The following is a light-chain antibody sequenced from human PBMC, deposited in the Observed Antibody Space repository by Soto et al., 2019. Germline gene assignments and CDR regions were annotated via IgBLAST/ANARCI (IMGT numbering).Light chain of an antibody. V-gene: IGLV2-23*01. J-gene: IGLJ3*02. Sequence: QSALTQPASVSGSPGQSITISCTGTNSDVGGYNLVSWYQQHPGKAPKVMIYEGSQRPSGISHRFSGSKSGNTASLTISGLQAEDEADYYCCSYAGSSTVLFGGGTKVTVL. CDR1: NSDVGGYNL. CDR2: EGS. CDR3: CSYAGSSTVL.